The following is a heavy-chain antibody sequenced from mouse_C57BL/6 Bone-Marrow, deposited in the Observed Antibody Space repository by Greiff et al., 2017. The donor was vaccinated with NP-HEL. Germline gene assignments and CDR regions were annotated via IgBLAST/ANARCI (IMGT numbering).Heavy chain of an antibody. CDR2: INPNYGTT. CDR3: ATTVVAHYYAMDY. D-gene: IGHD1-1*01. J-gene: IGHJ4*01. Sequence: EVQLQESGPELVKPGASVKISCKASGYSFTDYNMNWVKQSNGKSLEWIGVINPNYGTTSYNQKFKGKATLTVDQSSSTAYMQLNSLTSEDSAVYYCATTVVAHYYAMDYWGQGTSVTVSS. V-gene: IGHV1-39*01. CDR1: GYSFTDYN.